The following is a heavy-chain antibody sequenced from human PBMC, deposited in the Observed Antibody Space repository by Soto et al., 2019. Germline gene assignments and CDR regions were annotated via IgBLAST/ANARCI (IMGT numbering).Heavy chain of an antibody. D-gene: IGHD3-16*02. CDR1: GFTFSTYG. CDR3: AKLPTGELSTPFDY. V-gene: IGHV3-30*18. Sequence: GSLRLSCAASGFTFSTYGMHWVRQAPGKGLEWVAVISYDGSNKYYADSVKGRFTISRDNSKNTLYLQMNSLRAEDTAVYYCAKLPTGELSTPFDYWGQGTLVTVSS. CDR2: ISYDGSNK. J-gene: IGHJ4*02.